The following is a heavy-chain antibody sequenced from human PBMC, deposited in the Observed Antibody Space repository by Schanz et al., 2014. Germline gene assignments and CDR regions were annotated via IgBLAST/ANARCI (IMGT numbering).Heavy chain of an antibody. Sequence: EVQLVESGGGVVRPGGSLRLSCAASGFTFDDYAMSWVRQAPGKGLEWVSAINWSDGSTGYADSVKGRFTISRDNGKNSLYLQMNSLRAKDTALYYCARDFPYVSGSYYKGFGYWGQGTLVTVSS. V-gene: IGHV3-20*04. CDR1: GFTFDDYA. D-gene: IGHD3-10*01. J-gene: IGHJ4*02. CDR3: ARDFPYVSGSYYKGFGY. CDR2: INWSDGST.